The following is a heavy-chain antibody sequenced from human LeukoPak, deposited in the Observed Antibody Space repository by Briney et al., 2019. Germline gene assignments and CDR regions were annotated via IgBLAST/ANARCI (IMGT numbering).Heavy chain of an antibody. CDR1: GGSFSGYY. D-gene: IGHD3-16*01. V-gene: IGHV4-34*01. CDR2: INHSGST. J-gene: IGHJ4*02. Sequence: PSETLSLTCAVYGGSFSGYYWSWIRQPPGKGLEWIGEINHSGSTNYNPSLKSRVTISVDTSKNQFSLKLSSVTAAGTAVFFGVGGVMRGWLDYWGRGTLVTVSS. CDR3: VGGVMRGWLDY.